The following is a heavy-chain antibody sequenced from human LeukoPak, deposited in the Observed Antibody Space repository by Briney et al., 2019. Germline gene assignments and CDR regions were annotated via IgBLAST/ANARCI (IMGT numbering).Heavy chain of an antibody. CDR2: IYPYSGDT. D-gene: IGHD6-6*01. J-gene: IGHJ3*02. V-gene: IGHV1-2*02. CDR1: GYTFTGYY. Sequence: GASVKVSCKASGYTFTGYYIHWVRQAPGQGLEWMGWIYPYSGDTNYAQNFQGRVTMTRDTSISTAYMELSSLKSDDTAVYYCARDRSSGSSLDIWGQGTMLTVSS. CDR3: ARDRSSGSSLDI.